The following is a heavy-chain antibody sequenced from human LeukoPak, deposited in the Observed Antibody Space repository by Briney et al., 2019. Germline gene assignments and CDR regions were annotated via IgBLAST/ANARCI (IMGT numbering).Heavy chain of an antibody. CDR2: IYYNGNT. D-gene: IGHD3-22*01. CDR3: VRNFDSYNAFDI. Sequence: SETLSLTCSVSGGSISSLYWSWIRQHPGKGLEWIGYIYYNGNTYYNPSLKSRLTISGDTSKNQFSLKLSSVIAADTAVYYCVRNFDSYNAFDIWGQGTMVTVSS. V-gene: IGHV4-59*06. J-gene: IGHJ3*02. CDR1: GGSISSLY.